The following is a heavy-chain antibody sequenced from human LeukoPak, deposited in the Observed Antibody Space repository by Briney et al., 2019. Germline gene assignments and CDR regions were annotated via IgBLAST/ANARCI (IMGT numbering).Heavy chain of an antibody. CDR3: AREREGFWSGTYYYYGMDV. Sequence: ASVKVSCKASGYTFTSYAMHWVRQAPGQRLEWMGWINAGNGNTKYSQKFQGRVTITRDTSASTAYMELSSLGSEDTAVYYCAREREGFWSGTYYYYGMDVWGQGTTVTVSS. V-gene: IGHV1-3*01. CDR2: INAGNGNT. D-gene: IGHD3-3*01. J-gene: IGHJ6*02. CDR1: GYTFTSYA.